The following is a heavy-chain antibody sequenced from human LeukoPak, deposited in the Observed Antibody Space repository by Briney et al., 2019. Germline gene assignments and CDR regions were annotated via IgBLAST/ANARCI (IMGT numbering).Heavy chain of an antibody. CDR2: IYPGDSDT. J-gene: IGHJ6*03. CDR3: ARSRGRLQTESWHYYYMDV. D-gene: IGHD4-11*01. V-gene: IGHV5-51*01. CDR1: GYSFTSYW. Sequence: GESLKVSCKGSGYSFTSYWIGWVRQMPGKGLEWMGIIYPGDSDTRYSPSFQGQVTISADKSISTAYLQWSSLKASDTAMYYCARSRGRLQTESWHYYYMDVWGKGTTVTVSS.